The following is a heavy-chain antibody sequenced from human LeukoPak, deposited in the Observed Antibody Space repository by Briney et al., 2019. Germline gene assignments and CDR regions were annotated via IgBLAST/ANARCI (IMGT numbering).Heavy chain of an antibody. J-gene: IGHJ4*02. CDR1: GGSISSSSYY. V-gene: IGHV4-31*03. D-gene: IGHD4-17*01. Sequence: PSETLSLTCTVSGGSISSSSYYWGWIRQPPGKGLEWIGYIYYSGSTYYNPSLKSRVTISVDTSKNQFSLKLSSVTAADTAVYYCASPAVTSNGGLFDYWGQGTLVTVSS. CDR2: IYYSGST. CDR3: ASPAVTSNGGLFDY.